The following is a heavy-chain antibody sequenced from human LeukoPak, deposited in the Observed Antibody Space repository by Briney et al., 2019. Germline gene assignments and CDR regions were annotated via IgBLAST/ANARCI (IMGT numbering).Heavy chain of an antibody. V-gene: IGHV4-59*01. CDR2: IYYSGST. J-gene: IGHJ4*02. D-gene: IGHD1-26*01. CDR3: ARGGSYYGVGGRTSHEYYFDY. CDR1: GGSISSYY. Sequence: SETLSLTCTVSGGSISSYYWSWIRQPPGKGLEWIGYIYYSGSTNYNPSLKSRVTISVDTSKNQFSLKLSSVTAADTAVYYCARGGSYYGVGGRTSHEYYFDYWGQGTLVTVSS.